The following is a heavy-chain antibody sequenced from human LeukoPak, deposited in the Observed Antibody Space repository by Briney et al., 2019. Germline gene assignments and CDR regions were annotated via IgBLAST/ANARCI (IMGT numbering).Heavy chain of an antibody. CDR1: GFTFDDYA. J-gene: IGHJ4*02. V-gene: IGHV3-9*01. Sequence: GGSLRLSCAASGFTFDDYAMHWVRQAPGKGLEWVSGISWNSGSIGYADSVKGRFTISRDNAKNSLYLQMNSLRAEDTALYYCARSPYDSSGYLNYWGQGTLVTVSS. CDR3: ARSPYDSSGYLNY. CDR2: ISWNSGSI. D-gene: IGHD3-22*01.